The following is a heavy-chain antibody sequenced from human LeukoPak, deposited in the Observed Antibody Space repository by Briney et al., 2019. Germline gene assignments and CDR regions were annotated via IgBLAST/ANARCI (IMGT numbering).Heavy chain of an antibody. CDR3: AKSISRGKQQLVPGGRYYYYYYGMDV. CDR2: ISYDGSNK. CDR1: GFTFSSYG. J-gene: IGHJ6*02. V-gene: IGHV3-30*18. Sequence: PGRSLRLSCAASGFTFSSYGIHWVRQAPGKGLEWVAVISYDGSNKYYADSVKGRFTISRDNSKNTLYLQMNSLRAEDTAVYYCAKSISRGKQQLVPGGRYYYYYYGMDVWGQGTTVTVSS. D-gene: IGHD6-13*01.